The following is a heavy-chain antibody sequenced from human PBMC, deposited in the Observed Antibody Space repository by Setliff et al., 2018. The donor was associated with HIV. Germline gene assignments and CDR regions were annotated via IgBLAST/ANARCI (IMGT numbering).Heavy chain of an antibody. CDR2: IYTSGSS. CDR3: ARAPYSAYDYTSFHT. J-gene: IGHJ4*03. CDR1: NDSNTSFY. D-gene: IGHD5-12*01. Sequence: SETLSLTCTVSNDSNTSFYWTWIRQPPGKVLEWIGYIYTSGSSNYNPSLKSRVTFSIDTSKNQFSLKLDSVTAADTAVYYCARAPYSAYDYTSFHTWGQGTMVTVSS. V-gene: IGHV4-4*08.